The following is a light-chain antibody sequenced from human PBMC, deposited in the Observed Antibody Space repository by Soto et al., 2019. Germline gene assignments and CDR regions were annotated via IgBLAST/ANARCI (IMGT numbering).Light chain of an antibody. J-gene: IGLJ2*01. CDR2: RNS. CDR3: AAWDDSLSGVI. V-gene: IGLV1-47*01. CDR1: SSNIGSNY. Sequence: QAVVTQPPSASGTPGQTVTISCSGSSSNIGSNYVYWYQHLPGTAPKLLIYRNSQRPSGVPDRFSGSKSGTSASLAISGLRSEDEAGYYCAAWDDSLSGVIFGGGTKLTVL.